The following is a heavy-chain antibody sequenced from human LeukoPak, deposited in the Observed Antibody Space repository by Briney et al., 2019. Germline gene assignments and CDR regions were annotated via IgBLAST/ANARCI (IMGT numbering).Heavy chain of an antibody. CDR3: AKMIRLGELSLDY. J-gene: IGHJ4*02. CDR1: GFTFSSYA. Sequence: GGSLRLSCAASGFTFSSYAMSWVRQAPGKGLEWVSAISGSGGSTYYADSVKGRFTIPRDNSKNTLYLQMNSLRAEDTAVYYCAKMIRLGELSLDYWGQGTLVTVSS. V-gene: IGHV3-23*01. CDR2: ISGSGGST. D-gene: IGHD3-16*02.